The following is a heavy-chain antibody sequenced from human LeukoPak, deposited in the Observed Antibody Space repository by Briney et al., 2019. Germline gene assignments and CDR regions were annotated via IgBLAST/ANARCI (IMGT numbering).Heavy chain of an antibody. CDR2: VSGSGRNT. V-gene: IGHV3-23*01. Sequence: GGSLRLSCAGSGFTFSNYAMTWVRQAPGKGLEWVSSVSGSGRNTFYPDSVEGRFAISRDNSKNTVYLQMNSLRADDTAVYYCARDLGYCTNGACHTRFDYWGQGTLVTVSS. CDR1: GFTFSNYA. J-gene: IGHJ4*02. CDR3: ARDLGYCTNGACHTRFDY. D-gene: IGHD2-8*01.